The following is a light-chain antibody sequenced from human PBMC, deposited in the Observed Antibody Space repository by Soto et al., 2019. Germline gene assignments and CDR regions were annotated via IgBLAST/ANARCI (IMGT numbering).Light chain of an antibody. CDR3: QSYDSSLSGSYV. V-gene: IGLV1-40*01. CDR1: SSNIGAGYD. CDR2: GNS. Sequence: QSVLTQPPSVSGAPGQRVTISCTGSSSNIGAGYDVHWYQQLPGTAPKLLIYGNSNRPSGVPDRFSGSKSGTSASLAITGLQADYEADYYCQSYDSSLSGSYVFGTGTTVTVL. J-gene: IGLJ1*01.